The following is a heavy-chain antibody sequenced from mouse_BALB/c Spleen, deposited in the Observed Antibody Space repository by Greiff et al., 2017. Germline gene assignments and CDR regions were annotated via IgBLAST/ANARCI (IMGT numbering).Heavy chain of an antibody. J-gene: IGHJ2*01. V-gene: IGHV3-2*02. Sequence: EVQRVESGPGLVKPSQSLSLTCTVTGYSITSDYAWNWIRQFPGNKLEWMGYISYSGSTSYNPSLKSRISITRDTSKNQFFLQLNSVTTEDTATYYCARRDYFDYWGQGTTLTVSS. CDR1: GYSITSDYA. D-gene: IGHD3-3*01. CDR2: ISYSGST. CDR3: ARRDYFDY.